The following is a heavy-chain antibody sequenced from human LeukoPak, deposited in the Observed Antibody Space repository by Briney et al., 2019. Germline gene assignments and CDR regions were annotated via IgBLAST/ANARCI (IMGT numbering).Heavy chain of an antibody. CDR2: INSDGSST. CDR1: RFTFSTYW. D-gene: IGHD3-22*01. V-gene: IGHV3-74*01. J-gene: IGHJ5*02. Sequence: GGSLRLSCAASRFTFSTYWMHWVRQAPGKGLVWVSRINSDGSSTGYADSVKGRFTISRDNAKNTLNLQMNRLRAEDTAVYYCARDLGQYYDTSDNWFDPWGQGTLVTVSS. CDR3: ARDLGQYYDTSDNWFDP.